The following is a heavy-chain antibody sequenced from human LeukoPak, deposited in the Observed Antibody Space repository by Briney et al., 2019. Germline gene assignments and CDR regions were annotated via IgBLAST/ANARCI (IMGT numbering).Heavy chain of an antibody. J-gene: IGHJ6*03. V-gene: IGHV3-30*04. Sequence: GRSLRLSCAASGFTFSSYAMHWVRQAPGKGLEWVAVISYDGSNKYYADSVKGRFTISRDNSKNTLYLQMNSLRAEDTAVYYCAREDAEYYGSGPDYYYYYMDVWGKGTTVTVSS. CDR1: GFTFSSYA. CDR3: AREDAEYYGSGPDYYYYYMDV. D-gene: IGHD3-10*01. CDR2: ISYDGSNK.